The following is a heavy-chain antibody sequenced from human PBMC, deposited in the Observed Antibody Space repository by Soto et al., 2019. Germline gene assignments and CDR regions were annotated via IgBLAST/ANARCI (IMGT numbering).Heavy chain of an antibody. CDR1: GGSIRSGGYY. D-gene: IGHD4-4*01. CDR3: ARENSNYEFYFDY. Sequence: LCGGSIRSGGYYWSWIRQHPGKGLEWIGYIYYSGSTYYNPSLKSRVTISVDTSKNQFSLKLSSVTAADTAVYYCARENSNYEFYFDYWGQGTLVTVSS. J-gene: IGHJ4*02. CDR2: IYYSGST. V-gene: IGHV4-31*02.